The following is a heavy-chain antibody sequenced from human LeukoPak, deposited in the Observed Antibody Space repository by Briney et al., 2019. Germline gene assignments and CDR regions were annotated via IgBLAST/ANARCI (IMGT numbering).Heavy chain of an antibody. D-gene: IGHD2-21*02. CDR1: GYTFTSYT. J-gene: IGHJ4*02. Sequence: ASVKVSCKASGYTFTSYTMHWVRQAPGQRLECMGWINTGNGNTKYSQKFQGRVTITRDTSASTAYMDLSSLRSEDTAVYYCARNTETAIPLPYYFDYWGQGTLVTVSS. CDR3: ARNTETAIPLPYYFDY. CDR2: INTGNGNT. V-gene: IGHV1-3*04.